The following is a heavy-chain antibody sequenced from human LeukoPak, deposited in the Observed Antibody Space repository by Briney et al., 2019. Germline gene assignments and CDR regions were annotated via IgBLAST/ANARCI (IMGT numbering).Heavy chain of an antibody. CDR2: INPNSGGT. Sequence: ASVKVSCKASGYTFTGYYLHWVRQAPGEGLEWMGWINPNSGGTNYAQKFQGRVTMTRDTSISTAYMELSGLRSDDTAVYYCARQGVFGGYNYGYGYWGQGTLVTLSS. D-gene: IGHD5-18*01. CDR1: GYTFTGYY. V-gene: IGHV1-2*02. CDR3: ARQGVFGGYNYGYGY. J-gene: IGHJ4*02.